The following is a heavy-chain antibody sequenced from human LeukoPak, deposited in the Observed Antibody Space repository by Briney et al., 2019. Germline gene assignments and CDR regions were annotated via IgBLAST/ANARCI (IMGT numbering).Heavy chain of an antibody. CDR2: IYYSGST. CDR1: GGSISSSSYY. D-gene: IGHD6-19*01. Sequence: SETLSLTCTVSGGSISSSSYYWGWIRQPPGKGLEWIGSIYYSGSTYYNPSLKSRVTISVDTSKNQFSLKLSSVTAADTAVYYCARDRDPLYSSGPRDAFDIWGQGTMVTVSS. J-gene: IGHJ3*02. CDR3: ARDRDPLYSSGPRDAFDI. V-gene: IGHV4-39*07.